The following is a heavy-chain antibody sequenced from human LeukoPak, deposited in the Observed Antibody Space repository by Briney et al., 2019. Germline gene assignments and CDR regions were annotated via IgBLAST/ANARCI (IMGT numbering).Heavy chain of an antibody. V-gene: IGHV1-2*02. CDR2: INPNSGGT. J-gene: IGHJ3*02. CDR1: GYTFTRYY. D-gene: IGHD2-21*02. CDR3: AREEVVVTAMSAFDI. Sequence: GASAKVSCKASGYTFTRYYMHWVRQAPGQGLEWMGWINPNSGGTNYAQKFQGRVTMTRDTSISTAYMELSRLRSDDAAVYYCAREEVVVTAMSAFDIWGQGTMVTVSS.